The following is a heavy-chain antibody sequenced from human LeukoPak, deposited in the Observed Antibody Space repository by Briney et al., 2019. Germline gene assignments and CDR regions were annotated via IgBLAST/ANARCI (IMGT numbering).Heavy chain of an antibody. D-gene: IGHD6-19*01. J-gene: IGHJ5*02. CDR1: NGSISTTY. V-gene: IGHV4-59*01. Sequence: PSETLSLTCSVSNGSISTTYWSWIRQPPGKGLERIGNIHYSGNTNYNSSLKSRVTMSVDTSKNQFSLKMISVTTADTAVYFCARGGWFHDRWGQGTLVTVSS. CDR2: IHYSGNT. CDR3: ARGGWFHDR.